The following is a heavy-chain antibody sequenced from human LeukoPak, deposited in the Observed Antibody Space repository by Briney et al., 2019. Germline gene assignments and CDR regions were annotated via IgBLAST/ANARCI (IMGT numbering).Heavy chain of an antibody. V-gene: IGHV3-66*01. CDR1: GFTFSDYY. Sequence: GGSLRLSCAASGFTFSDYYMSWVRQAPGKGLEWVSVISTSSQTFYADSVRGRFTISRDISRNVLNLQMNSLRVEDTAVYYCATIDYWGQGTLVTVSS. CDR3: ATIDY. J-gene: IGHJ4*02. CDR2: ISTSSQT.